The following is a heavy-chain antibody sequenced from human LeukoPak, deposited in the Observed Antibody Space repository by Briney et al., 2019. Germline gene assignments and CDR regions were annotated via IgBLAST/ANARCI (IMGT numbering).Heavy chain of an antibody. CDR1: GYTFTSYY. V-gene: IGHV1-46*01. CDR3: ARASGSSGRKFDY. D-gene: IGHD6-19*01. CDR2: VNPSGGST. J-gene: IGHJ4*02. Sequence: GSVKVSCKASGYTFTSYYMHWVRQAPGQGLEWIGIVNPSGGSTSYAQKFQGRVTMTRDTSTSTVYMELTSLRSEDTAVYYCARASGSSGRKFDYWGQGTLVTVSS.